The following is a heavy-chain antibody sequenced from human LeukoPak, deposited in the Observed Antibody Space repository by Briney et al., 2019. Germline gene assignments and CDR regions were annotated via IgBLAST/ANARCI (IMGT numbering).Heavy chain of an antibody. CDR3: ARGSGSLLGLYYYYMDV. D-gene: IGHD1-26*01. V-gene: IGHV1-8*03. CDR2: INPNSGNT. CDR1: GYTFTGYY. Sequence: ASVKVSCKASGYTFTGYYMHWVRQAPGQGLEWMGWINPNSGNTGYAQKYQGRVTITRNTSISTAYMELSSLRSEDTAVYYCARGSGSLLGLYYYYMDVWGKGTTVTVSS. J-gene: IGHJ6*03.